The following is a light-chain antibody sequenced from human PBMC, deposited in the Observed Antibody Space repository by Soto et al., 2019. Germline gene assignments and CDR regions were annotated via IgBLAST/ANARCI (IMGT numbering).Light chain of an antibody. Sequence: DIQMTQSPSSLSASVGDRVTITCRASQSISSYLNWYQQKPGKAPKLLIYAASSLQSGVPSRFSGSGSGTDFTVTISSLQREEFATYYCQQSYSTPGRFGQGTRLEIK. V-gene: IGKV1-39*01. CDR3: QQSYSTPGR. J-gene: IGKJ1*01. CDR1: QSISSY. CDR2: AAS.